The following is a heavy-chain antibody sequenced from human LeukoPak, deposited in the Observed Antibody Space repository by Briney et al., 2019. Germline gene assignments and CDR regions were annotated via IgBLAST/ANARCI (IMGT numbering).Heavy chain of an antibody. Sequence: PGGSLRLSCAASGFIFSNGWMRWVRQAPGKGLEWVSVTYSGGSTYYADSVKGRFTISRDNSMNTMYLQMNSLRAEDTAVYYCARGGSNWYFDYWGQGTLVTVSS. V-gene: IGHV3-66*01. CDR3: ARGGSNWYFDY. CDR1: GFIFSNGW. J-gene: IGHJ4*02. D-gene: IGHD6-13*01. CDR2: TYSGGST.